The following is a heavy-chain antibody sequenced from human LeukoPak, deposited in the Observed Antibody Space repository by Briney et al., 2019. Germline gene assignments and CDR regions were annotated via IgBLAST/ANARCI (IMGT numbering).Heavy chain of an antibody. Sequence: GGSLRLSCAASGFTFSSYWMSWVRQAPGQGLEWVANIKQDGSEKYYVDSVKGRFTISRDNAKNSLYLQMNSLRAEDTAVYYCARDRGSYYRRYYFDYWGQGTLVTVSS. CDR1: GFTFSSYW. J-gene: IGHJ4*02. CDR3: ARDRGSYYRRYYFDY. D-gene: IGHD1-26*01. V-gene: IGHV3-7*01. CDR2: IKQDGSEK.